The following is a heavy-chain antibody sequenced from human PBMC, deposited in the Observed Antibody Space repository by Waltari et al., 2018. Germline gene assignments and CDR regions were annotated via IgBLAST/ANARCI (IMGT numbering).Heavy chain of an antibody. J-gene: IGHJ4*02. V-gene: IGHV1-8*01. CDR2: MNPNSGNT. Sequence: WGGQATGQGLEWMGWMNPNSGNTGYAQKFQGRVTMTRNTSISTAYMELSSLRSEDTAVYYCARGDYGDYVNWGQGTLVTVSS. CDR3: ARGDYGDYVN. D-gene: IGHD4-17*01.